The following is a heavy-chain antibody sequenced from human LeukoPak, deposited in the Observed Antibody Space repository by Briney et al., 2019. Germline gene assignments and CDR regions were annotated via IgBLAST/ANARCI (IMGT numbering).Heavy chain of an antibody. CDR1: GFTFSSYD. Sequence: GGSLRLSRVASGFTFSSYDMHWVRQAAGEGLEWVSAFHTDGGTYYLDSVEGRFTISREDAKNSLYLQKNTLRAGDAAVYYCARGSGPGVTTIDSWGQGTLVIVSS. D-gene: IGHD4-17*01. V-gene: IGHV3-13*01. CDR2: FHTDGGT. J-gene: IGHJ4*02. CDR3: ARGSGPGVTTIDS.